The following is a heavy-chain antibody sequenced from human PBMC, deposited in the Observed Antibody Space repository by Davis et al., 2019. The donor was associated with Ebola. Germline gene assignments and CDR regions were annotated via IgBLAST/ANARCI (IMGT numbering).Heavy chain of an antibody. V-gene: IGHV3-33*01. J-gene: IGHJ4*02. CDR1: GFTFSSYG. Sequence: PGGSLRLSCAASGFTFSSYGMHRVRQAPGKGLEWVAVIWYDGSNKYYADSVKGRFTISRDNSKNTLYLQMNSLRAEDTAVYYCARGGGYSSGWDDYWGQGTLVTVSS. CDR2: IWYDGSNK. CDR3: ARGGGYSSGWDDY. D-gene: IGHD6-19*01.